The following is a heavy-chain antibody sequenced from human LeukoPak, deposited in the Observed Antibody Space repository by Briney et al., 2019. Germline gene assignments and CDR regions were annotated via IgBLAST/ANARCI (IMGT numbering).Heavy chain of an antibody. J-gene: IGHJ6*02. CDR1: GFIFSSYT. D-gene: IGHD6-13*01. CDR2: IRSSGSYI. V-gene: IGHV3-21*01. CDR3: ARDKAGKFLYNYYGMDV. Sequence: AGGSLRLSCAASGFIFSSYTMNWVRQAPGKGLDSVSSIRSSGSYIFYADSVRGRFTISRDNAKKSLDLQMSSLRAEETAVYYCARDKAGKFLYNYYGMDVWGQGTTVTVSS.